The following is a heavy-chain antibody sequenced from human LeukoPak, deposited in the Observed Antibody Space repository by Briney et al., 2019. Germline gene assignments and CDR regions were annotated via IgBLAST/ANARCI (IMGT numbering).Heavy chain of an antibody. CDR3: ARRYCSSTSCLIDY. CDR2: ISSSGTTI. V-gene: IGHV3-48*04. J-gene: IGHJ4*02. D-gene: IGHD2-2*01. CDR1: GFTFSTYS. Sequence: GGSLRLSCAASGFTFSTYSMNWVRQAPGKGLEWVSYISSSGTTIYYADSVKGRFTISRDNAKNSLYLQMNSLRAEDTAVYYCARRYCSSTSCLIDYWGQGTLVTVSS.